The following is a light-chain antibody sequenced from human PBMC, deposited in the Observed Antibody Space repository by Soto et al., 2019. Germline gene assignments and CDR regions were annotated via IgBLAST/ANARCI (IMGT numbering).Light chain of an antibody. CDR3: GAWDDSLIAVV. J-gene: IGLJ2*01. CDR1: SSNIGNNP. Sequence: QSVLTQPPSASGTPGQRVTISCSGDSSNIGNNPVNWYQQFPGRAPQLLIFNNNERPSGVPDRFSGSKSGASASLAISGLQSEDEGDYCCGAWDDSLIAVVFGGGTKLTVL. V-gene: IGLV1-44*01. CDR2: NNN.